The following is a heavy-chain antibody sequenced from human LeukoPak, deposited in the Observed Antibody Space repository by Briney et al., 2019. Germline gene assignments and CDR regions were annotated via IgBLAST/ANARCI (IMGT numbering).Heavy chain of an antibody. CDR3: ARDIRYDSSGYYYYWFDS. J-gene: IGHJ5*01. CDR2: ISGYNGNK. Sequence: ASVKVSCKASGYTFSNYGISWVRQAPGQGLEGMGWISGYNGNKKYVQKLQGRVTMTTDTSTSTAYMELRSLRSDDTAVYYCARDIRYDSSGYYYYWFDSWGQGTLVTVSS. D-gene: IGHD3-22*01. CDR1: GYTFSNYG. V-gene: IGHV1-18*01.